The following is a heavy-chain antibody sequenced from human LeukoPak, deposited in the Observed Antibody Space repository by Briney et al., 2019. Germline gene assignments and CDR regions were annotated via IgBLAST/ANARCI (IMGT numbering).Heavy chain of an antibody. J-gene: IGHJ4*02. CDR3: AKDFYDSSGSRYDY. Sequence: PSETLSLTCTVSGGSISSYYWSWIRQPPGKGLEWIGYIYYSGSTNYNPSLKSRVTISVDTSKNQFSLKLSSVTAADTAVYYCAKDFYDSSGSRYDYWGQGTLVTVSS. V-gene: IGHV4-59*01. D-gene: IGHD3-22*01. CDR2: IYYSGST. CDR1: GGSISSYY.